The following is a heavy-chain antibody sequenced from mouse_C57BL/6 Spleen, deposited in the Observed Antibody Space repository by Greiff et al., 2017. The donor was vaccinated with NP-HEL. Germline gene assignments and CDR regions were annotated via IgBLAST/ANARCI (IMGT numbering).Heavy chain of an antibody. CDR2: ISSGGSYT. J-gene: IGHJ4*01. D-gene: IGHD1-1*01. V-gene: IGHV5-6*01. CDR1: GFTFSSYG. CDR3: ARDYYGSYAMDY. Sequence: EVKVVESGGDLVKPGGSLKLSCAASGFTFSSYGMSWVRQTPDKRLEWVATISSGGSYTYYPDSVKGRFTISRDNAKNTLYLQMSSLKSEDTAMYYCARDYYGSYAMDYWGQGTSVTVSS.